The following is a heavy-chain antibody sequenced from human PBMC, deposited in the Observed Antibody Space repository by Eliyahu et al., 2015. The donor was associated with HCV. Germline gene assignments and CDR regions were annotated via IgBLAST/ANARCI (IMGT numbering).Heavy chain of an antibody. CDR1: GAXXSXYY. CDR3: ASGGGGIAVAGTGGWFDP. Sequence: QVQLQESGPGLVKPSXTLSLTCTVXGAXXSXYYWSXIXQPPGKGLEWXAYIYYTGSTHYNPSLKSRVTMSLDTSKNQLSLKLSSVTAADTAVYYCASGGGGIAVAGTGGWFDPWGQGTLVTVSS. D-gene: IGHD6-19*01. V-gene: IGHV4-59*12. CDR2: IYYTGST. J-gene: IGHJ5*02.